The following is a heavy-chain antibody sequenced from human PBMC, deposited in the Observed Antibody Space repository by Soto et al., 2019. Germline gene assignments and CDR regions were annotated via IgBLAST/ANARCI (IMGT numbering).Heavy chain of an antibody. V-gene: IGHV3-48*01. CDR1: GFTFSSYS. D-gene: IGHD1-26*01. J-gene: IGHJ5*02. CDR3: ARVPVGP. CDR2: ISSSSSTI. Sequence: EGQLVESGGGLVQPGGSLRLSCAASGFTFSSYSMNWVRQAPGKGLEWVSYISSSSSTIYYADSVKGRFTISRDNAKNSLYLRMKCLRAEEAAVYYWARVPVGPWGQGTMVTVSS.